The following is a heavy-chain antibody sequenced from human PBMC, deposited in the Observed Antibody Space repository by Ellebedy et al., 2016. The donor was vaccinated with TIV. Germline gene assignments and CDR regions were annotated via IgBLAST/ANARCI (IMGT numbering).Heavy chain of an antibody. D-gene: IGHD1-7*01. CDR2: INPNSGGT. Sequence: ASVKVSCKASGYTFTGYYMHWVRQAPGQGLEWMGWINPNSGGTNYAQKFQGWVTMTRDTSISTAYMELSRLRSDDTAVYYCARGTGTRLYYYGMDVWGQGTTVTVSS. V-gene: IGHV1-2*04. CDR3: ARGTGTRLYYYGMDV. J-gene: IGHJ6*02. CDR1: GYTFTGYY.